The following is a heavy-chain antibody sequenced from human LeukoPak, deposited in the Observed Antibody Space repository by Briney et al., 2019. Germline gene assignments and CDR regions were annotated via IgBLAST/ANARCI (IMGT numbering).Heavy chain of an antibody. CDR3: AKSDYDILTPVDY. V-gene: IGHV3-23*01. D-gene: IGHD3-9*01. CDR1: GFPFISTY. Sequence: PGGSLSLSFAASGFPFISTYMAWVRQAPGKGLEWVSSITASGGNTYYADSVKGRFTISRENSKNTLYLQMNSLRAEDTATYYCAKSDYDILTPVDYWGQGTLVTVSS. CDR2: ITASGGNT. J-gene: IGHJ4*02.